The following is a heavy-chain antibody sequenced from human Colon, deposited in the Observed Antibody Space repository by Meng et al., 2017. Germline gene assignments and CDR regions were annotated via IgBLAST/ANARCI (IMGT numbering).Heavy chain of an antibody. V-gene: IGHV4-34*02. J-gene: IGHJ5*02. D-gene: IGHD4-17*01. Sequence: QVQIQQGGAGLLKPSETLSLTCAVSGGSFSGFYWSWIRQPPGKGLEWIGEIDHFGISNYNSSLKGRLTMSVDTSKKQISLTLTSMTAADTAVYYCATGLRHGDWFDPWGPGTLVTVSS. CDR3: ATGLRHGDWFDP. CDR1: GGSFSGFY. CDR2: IDHFGIS.